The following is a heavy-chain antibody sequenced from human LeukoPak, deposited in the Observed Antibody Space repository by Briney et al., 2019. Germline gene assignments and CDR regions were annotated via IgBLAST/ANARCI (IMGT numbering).Heavy chain of an antibody. V-gene: IGHV3-9*01. Sequence: PGGSLRLSCAASGFTFDDYAMHWVRQAPGKGLEWVSGISWNSGSIGYADSVKGRFTISRDNAKNSLYLQMNSLRAEDTAVYYCAKVYTAMVDYYDSSVLDYWGQGTLVTVSS. CDR2: ISWNSGSI. CDR1: GFTFDDYA. CDR3: AKVYTAMVDYYDSSVLDY. J-gene: IGHJ4*02. D-gene: IGHD3-22*01.